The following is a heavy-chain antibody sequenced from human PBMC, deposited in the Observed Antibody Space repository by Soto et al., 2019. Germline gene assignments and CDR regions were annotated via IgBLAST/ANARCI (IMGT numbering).Heavy chain of an antibody. CDR1: GFTFSSYG. D-gene: IGHD3-9*01. J-gene: IGHJ4*02. CDR3: AKDLGVLRYFDWSFDY. Sequence: GGSLRLSCAASGFTFSSYGMHWVRQAPGKGLEWVAVISYDGSNKYYADSVKGRFTISRDNSKNTLYLQMNSLRAEDTAVYYCAKDLGVLRYFDWSFDYWGQGP. CDR2: ISYDGSNK. V-gene: IGHV3-30*18.